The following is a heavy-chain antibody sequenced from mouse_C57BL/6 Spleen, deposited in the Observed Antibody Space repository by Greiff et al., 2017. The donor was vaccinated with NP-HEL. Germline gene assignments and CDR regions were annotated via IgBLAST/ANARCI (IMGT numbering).Heavy chain of an antibody. D-gene: IGHD1-1*02. V-gene: IGHV1-52*01. CDR3: ARSSRGWYRFAY. CDR1: GYTFTSYW. J-gene: IGHJ3*01. CDR2: IDPSDSET. Sequence: QVQLQQPGAELVRPGSSVKLSCKASGYTFTSYWMHWVKQRPIQGLEWIGNIDPSDSETHYNQKFKDKATLTVDKSSSTAYMQLSSLTSEDSAVYYCARSSRGWYRFAYWGQGTLVTVSA.